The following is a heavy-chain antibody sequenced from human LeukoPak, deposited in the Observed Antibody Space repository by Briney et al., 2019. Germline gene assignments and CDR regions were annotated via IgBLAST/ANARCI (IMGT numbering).Heavy chain of an antibody. CDR1: GFTFSSYG. CDR2: ISYDGSNK. CDR3: AKDDTDDSSGYYHY. D-gene: IGHD3-22*01. Sequence: GRSLRLSRAASGFTFSSYGMHWVRQAPGKGLEWVAVISYDGSNKYYADSVKGRFTISRDNSKNTLYLQMNSLRAEDTAVYYCAKDDTDDSSGYYHYWGQGTLVTVSS. J-gene: IGHJ4*02. V-gene: IGHV3-30*18.